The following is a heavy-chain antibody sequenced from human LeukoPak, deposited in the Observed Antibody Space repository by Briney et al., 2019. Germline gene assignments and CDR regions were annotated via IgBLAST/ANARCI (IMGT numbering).Heavy chain of an antibody. J-gene: IGHJ4*02. V-gene: IGHV3-48*03. CDR2: ISSSGSTK. CDR3: ARGERWLLPPTDY. D-gene: IGHD5-24*01. CDR1: GFTFSNYA. Sequence: GGSLRLSCAASGFTFSNYAMSWVRQAPGKGLEWVSYISSSGSTKYYADSVKGRFTISRDNARNSLYLQMNSLRADDTAVYYCARGERWLLPPTDYWGQGTLVTVSS.